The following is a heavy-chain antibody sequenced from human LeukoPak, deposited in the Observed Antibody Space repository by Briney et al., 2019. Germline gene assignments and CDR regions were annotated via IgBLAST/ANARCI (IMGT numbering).Heavy chain of an antibody. D-gene: IGHD2-21*01. J-gene: IGHJ4*02. CDR1: RLTCSGYG. CDR2: ISYDGSNK. CDR3: ARVRFLGRAPFDY. Sequence: GSALRLFNATERLTCSGYGKHLVLDAPGMVKERMAVISYDGSNKYYADSVKGRFTISRDNSKNTLYLQMDSLRAEDTAVYYCARVRFLGRAPFDYWGQGTLVTVSS. V-gene: IGHV3-30*04.